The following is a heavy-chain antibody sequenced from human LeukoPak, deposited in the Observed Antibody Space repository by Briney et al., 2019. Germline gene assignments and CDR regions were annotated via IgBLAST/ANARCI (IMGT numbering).Heavy chain of an antibody. CDR1: GPSISSYY. V-gene: IGHV4-59*08. D-gene: IGHD2-8*02. J-gene: IGHJ4*02. Sequence: SQTLSLTCPVSGPSISSYYWSWIRQPPGKGLEWIAYISDIGSINYNPSLKSRVTISLDTSKNQFSLKLSSVTAADTAVYYCAGHHPRNTVDFWGQGTLVTVSS. CDR2: ISDIGSI. CDR3: AGHHPRNTVDF.